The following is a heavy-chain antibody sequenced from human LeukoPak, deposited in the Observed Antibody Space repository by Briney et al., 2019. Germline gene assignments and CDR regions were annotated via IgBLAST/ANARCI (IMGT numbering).Heavy chain of an antibody. V-gene: IGHV4-61*02. Sequence: PTETLSLTCAVSGGSISSGGYSWSWIRQPPGKGLEWIGRIYTSGSTNYNPSLKSRVTMSVDTSKNQFSLKLSSVTAADTAVYYCARDCSSTSCPSDAFDIWGQGTMVTVSS. CDR2: IYTSGST. CDR1: GGSISSGGYS. J-gene: IGHJ3*02. D-gene: IGHD2-2*01. CDR3: ARDCSSTSCPSDAFDI.